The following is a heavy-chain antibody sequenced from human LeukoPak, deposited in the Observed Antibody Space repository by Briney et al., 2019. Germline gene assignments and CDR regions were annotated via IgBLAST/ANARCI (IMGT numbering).Heavy chain of an antibody. Sequence: GGSLRLSCAASGFTFSDYYMSWIRQAPGKGLEWVSYISSSGSTIYYADSVKGRFSISRDNAKNSLYLQMNSLRAEDTAVYYCARDQAISYSSSSGGIDYWGQGTLVTVSP. CDR3: ARDQAISYSSSSGGIDY. D-gene: IGHD6-6*01. CDR1: GFTFSDYY. V-gene: IGHV3-11*04. CDR2: ISSSGSTI. J-gene: IGHJ4*02.